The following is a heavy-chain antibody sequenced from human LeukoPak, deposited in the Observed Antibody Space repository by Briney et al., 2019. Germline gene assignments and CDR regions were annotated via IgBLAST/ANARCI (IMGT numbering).Heavy chain of an antibody. CDR3: ARAALWFGKTNWFDP. CDR1: GFTFSSYS. J-gene: IGHJ5*02. CDR2: INHSGST. V-gene: IGHV4-34*01. D-gene: IGHD3-10*01. Sequence: PGGSLRLSCAASGFTFSSYSMNWIRQPPGKGLEWIGEINHSGSTNYNPSLKSRVTISVDTSKNQFSLKLSSVTAADTAVYYCARAALWFGKTNWFDPWGQGTLVTVSS.